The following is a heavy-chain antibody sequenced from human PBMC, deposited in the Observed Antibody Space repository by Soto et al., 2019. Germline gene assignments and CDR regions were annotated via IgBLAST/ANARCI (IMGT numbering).Heavy chain of an antibody. CDR2: ISGSGGTT. V-gene: IGHV3-23*01. CDR3: EKFFVETGRSSGRPWTINN. CDR1: GFTFSSYA. J-gene: IGHJ4*02. Sequence: EVQLLESGGGLVQPGRSLSLSCAASGFTFSSYAMSWVRQAPGKGLEWVSAISGSGGTTYYAASVKGRFTNSRDNSKNTLLLQMNSLRAEDTGVYYCEKFFVETGRSSGRPWTINNWGQGTLVTIPS. D-gene: IGHD6-25*01.